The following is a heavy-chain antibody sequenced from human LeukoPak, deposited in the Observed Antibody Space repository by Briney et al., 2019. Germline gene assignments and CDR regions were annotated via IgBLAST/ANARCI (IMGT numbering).Heavy chain of an antibody. V-gene: IGHV1-2*06. CDR2: INPNSGGT. CDR1: GGTFTGYY. Sequence: ASVKVSCKASGGTFTGYYMHWVRQAPGQGLEWMGRINPNSGGTNYAQKFQGRVTMTRDTSISTAYMELSRLRSDDTAVYYCARSHSRITMIVVDYFDIWGQGTMVTVSS. CDR3: ARSHSRITMIVVDYFDI. J-gene: IGHJ3*02. D-gene: IGHD3-22*01.